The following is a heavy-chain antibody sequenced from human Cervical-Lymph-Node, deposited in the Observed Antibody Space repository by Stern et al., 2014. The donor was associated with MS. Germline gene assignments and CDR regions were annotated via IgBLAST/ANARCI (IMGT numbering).Heavy chain of an antibody. Sequence: VQLEESGAEVKKPGASVKVSYKASGYTFSSYYMHWVRQAPGQGLEWMGIINPSGGSTRYAQKFQGRVTMTRDTSTSTVYMELSSQRSEDTAVYYCARSGSYSDAFDIWGQGTMVTVSS. J-gene: IGHJ3*02. V-gene: IGHV1-46*01. D-gene: IGHD1-26*01. CDR2: INPSGGST. CDR3: ARSGSYSDAFDI. CDR1: GYTFSSYY.